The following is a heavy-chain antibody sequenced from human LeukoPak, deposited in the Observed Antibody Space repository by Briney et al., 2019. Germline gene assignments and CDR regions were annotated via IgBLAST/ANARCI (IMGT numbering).Heavy chain of an antibody. CDR2: ISGSGGST. J-gene: IGHJ4*02. CDR1: GFTVSSDY. Sequence: PGGSLRLSCAASGFTVSSDYMSWVRQAPGKGLEWVSAISGSGGSTYYADSVKGRFTISRDNSKNTLYLQMNSLRAEDTAVYYCAKDKDIVVVPAALDYWGQGTLVTVSS. CDR3: AKDKDIVVVPAALDY. V-gene: IGHV3-23*01. D-gene: IGHD2-2*01.